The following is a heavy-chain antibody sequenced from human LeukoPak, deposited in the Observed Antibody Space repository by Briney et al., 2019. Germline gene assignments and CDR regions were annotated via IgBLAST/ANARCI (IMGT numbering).Heavy chain of an antibody. CDR2: IRSKAYGGTT. CDR1: GFTFGDYA. CDR3: TRDRELLHFDY. V-gene: IGHV3-49*04. Sequence: GGSPRLSCTASGFTFGDYAMSWVRQAPGKGLEWVGFIRSKAYGGTTEYAASVKGRLTISRDDSKSIAYLQMNSLKTEDTAVYYCTRDRELLHFDYWGQGTLVTVSS. J-gene: IGHJ4*02. D-gene: IGHD1-26*01.